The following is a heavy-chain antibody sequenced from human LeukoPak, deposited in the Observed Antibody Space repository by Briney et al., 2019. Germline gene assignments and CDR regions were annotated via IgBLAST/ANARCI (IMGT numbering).Heavy chain of an antibody. CDR3: ARSDQLRWFGEARRPYYYGMDV. D-gene: IGHD3-10*01. CDR1: GYSFTDYW. CDR2: IYPGDSDT. V-gene: IGHV5-51*01. Sequence: GESLKTSCQASGYSFTDYWIGWVRQVPGEGLEWMGSIYPGDSDTRYNPSFQGQVTISADKSIRTAYLQWSSLKASDTAMYYCARSDQLRWFGEARRPYYYGMDVWGQGTAVTVSS. J-gene: IGHJ6*02.